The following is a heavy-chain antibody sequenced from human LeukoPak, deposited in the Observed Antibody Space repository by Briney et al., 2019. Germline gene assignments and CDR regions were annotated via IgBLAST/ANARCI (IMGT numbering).Heavy chain of an antibody. CDR3: VNLGYSD. J-gene: IGHJ4*02. D-gene: IGHD5-12*01. V-gene: IGHV3-7*01. CDR1: GFSFSAAW. CDR2: IKNDGSDK. Sequence: QPGGSLRLSCEASGFSFSAAWMTWVRQAPGKGLEGVATIKNDGSDKYYVDSVKGRFTLSRDNAKNSVYLQMNSLRVEDTAVYYCVNLGYSDGGQETLVTVSP.